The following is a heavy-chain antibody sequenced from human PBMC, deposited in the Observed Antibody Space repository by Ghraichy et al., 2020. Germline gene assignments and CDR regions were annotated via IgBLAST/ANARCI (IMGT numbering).Heavy chain of an antibody. V-gene: IGHV3-30-3*01. CDR2: ISYDGSNK. CDR1: GFTFSSYA. CDR3: ARGYGSGSYPHYFDY. D-gene: IGHD3-10*01. Sequence: GGSLRLSCAASGFTFSSYAMHWVRQAPGKGLEWVAVISYDGSNKYYADSVKGRFTISRDNSKNTLYLQMNSLRAEDTAVYYCARGYGSGSYPHYFDYWGQGTLVTVSS. J-gene: IGHJ4*02.